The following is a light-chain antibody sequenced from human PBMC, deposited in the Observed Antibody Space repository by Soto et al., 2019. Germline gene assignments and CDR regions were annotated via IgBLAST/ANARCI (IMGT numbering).Light chain of an antibody. Sequence: EIVLTQSPGTLSLSPGERATLSCRASQSVTSSYLAWYQQKPGQAPRLLIYGASSRATGIPDRFSGSGSGTDLTLTISRLEPQECAMYYCRQYGSAPLTFGGGTKVEIK. J-gene: IGKJ4*01. CDR2: GAS. V-gene: IGKV3-20*01. CDR1: QSVTSSY. CDR3: RQYGSAPLT.